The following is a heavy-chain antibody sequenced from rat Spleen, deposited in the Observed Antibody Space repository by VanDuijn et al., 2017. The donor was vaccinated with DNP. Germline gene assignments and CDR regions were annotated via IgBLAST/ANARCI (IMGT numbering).Heavy chain of an antibody. Sequence: EVQVVESGGGLVQPKGSLTLSCAASGFDFNTYAMTWVRQAPGKGLDWVASISIKTHNFATLYADSVKERFTISRDDSQSMVYLQMNNLKTEDTALYYCTRITPFDYWGQGVMVTVSS. J-gene: IGHJ2*01. CDR2: ISIKTHNFAT. D-gene: IGHD1-10*01. V-gene: IGHV10-4*01. CDR3: TRITPFDY. CDR1: GFDFNTYA.